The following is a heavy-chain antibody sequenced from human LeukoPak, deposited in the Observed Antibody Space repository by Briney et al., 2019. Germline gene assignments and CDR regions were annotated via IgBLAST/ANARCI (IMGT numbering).Heavy chain of an antibody. CDR2: VFDSGRT. V-gene: IGHV4-59*11. D-gene: IGHD5-18*01. CDR1: GGSMTTHH. Sequence: SETLSLTCTLSGGSMTTHHWNWIRQTPGKGLEWIGYVFDSGRTKVNPSLKSRVTLSADTSKNQLSLRLSSVTAADTAMYYCTTIKRGDIFGYFDFWGQGILVTVSS. J-gene: IGHJ4*02. CDR3: TTIKRGDIFGYFDF.